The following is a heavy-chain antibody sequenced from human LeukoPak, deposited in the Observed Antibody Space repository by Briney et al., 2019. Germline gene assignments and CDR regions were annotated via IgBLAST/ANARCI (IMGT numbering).Heavy chain of an antibody. CDR1: GFSVSSNY. J-gene: IGHJ6*02. V-gene: IGHV3-66*01. CDR2: IYSRGNT. CDR3: ARGPGDYSGSGRGYYGMDV. Sequence: GGSLRLSCAAFGFSVSSNYMKWIRQAPGKGREWVATIYSRGNTYYADSVKGRFTISRDNSKNTVYLQMNSLRAEDTAIYYCARGPGDYSGSGRGYYGMDVWGQGTTVAVSS. D-gene: IGHD3-10*01.